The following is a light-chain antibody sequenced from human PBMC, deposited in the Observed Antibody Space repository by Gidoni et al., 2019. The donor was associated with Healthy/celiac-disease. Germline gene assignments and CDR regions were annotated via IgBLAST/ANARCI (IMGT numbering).Light chain of an antibody. Sequence: DIQMTKCPSSLSASVGDRVTITCRASQSSSSYLNWYQQQPGKAPKLLIYAASRLQSGVPSRCSGSGSGTDFTLTISILQPEDVATYYCQQSYSTPPTFGQGTKVEIK. CDR3: QQSYSTPPT. CDR2: AAS. V-gene: IGKV1-39*01. CDR1: QSSSSY. J-gene: IGKJ1*01.